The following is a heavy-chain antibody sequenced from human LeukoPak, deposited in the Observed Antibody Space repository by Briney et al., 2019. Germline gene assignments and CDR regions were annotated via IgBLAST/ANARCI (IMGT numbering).Heavy chain of an antibody. D-gene: IGHD6-13*01. V-gene: IGHV1-46*01. J-gene: IGHJ4*02. CDR2: INPSGGST. CDR1: GYTFTSYY. CDR3: ASGQLRIAAAGTQGLPTH. Sequence: ASVKVSCKASGYTFTSYYMHWVRQAPGQGLEWMGIINPSGGSTSYAQKFQGRVIMTRDTSTSTVYMELSSLKSEDTAVYYCASGQLRIAAAGTQGLPTHWGQGTLVTVSS.